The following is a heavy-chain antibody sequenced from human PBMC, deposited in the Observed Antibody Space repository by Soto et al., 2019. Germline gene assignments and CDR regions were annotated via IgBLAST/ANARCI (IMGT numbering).Heavy chain of an antibody. Sequence: SETLSLTCTASGGSISSFYWSSIWQPPGKGLEWIGYIYYCGSTNYNPSLKSRVTISGDTSKNQCSLKRSSVTAADTAVYYCARDLGGGWYFDYWGQGTQVTVSS. V-gene: IGHV4-59*01. CDR1: GGSISSFY. CDR2: IYYCGST. D-gene: IGHD6-19*01. J-gene: IGHJ4*02. CDR3: ARDLGGGWYFDY.